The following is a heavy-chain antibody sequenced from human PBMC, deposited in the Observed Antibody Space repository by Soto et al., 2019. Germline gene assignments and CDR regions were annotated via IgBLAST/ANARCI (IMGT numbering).Heavy chain of an antibody. V-gene: IGHV1-46*01. CDR1: GYTFTTYY. CDR3: ARERVSTVDYYYYGMDV. D-gene: IGHD4-17*01. CDR2: INPSVGST. J-gene: IGHJ6*02. Sequence: QVQLVQSGAEVKKPGASVKVTCKASGYTFTTYYMHWVRQAPGQRLEWVGIINPSVGSTTYAQKFQGRVTMTRDTTTSTVYLELSSLRSDDTAVYYCARERVSTVDYYYYGMDVWGQRTTVTVSS.